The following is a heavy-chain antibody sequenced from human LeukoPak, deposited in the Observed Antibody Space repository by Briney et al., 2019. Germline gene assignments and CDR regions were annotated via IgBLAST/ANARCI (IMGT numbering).Heavy chain of an antibody. CDR3: ARESPFIVGATRSAFDI. CDR1: GGSFSGYY. J-gene: IGHJ3*02. Sequence: SETLSLTCAVYGGSFSGYYWSWIRQPPGKGLEWIGEINHSGSTNYNPSLKSRVTISADTSKNRFSLKLSSVTAADTAVYYCARESPFIVGATRSAFDIWGQGTMVTVSS. V-gene: IGHV4-34*01. D-gene: IGHD1-26*01. CDR2: INHSGST.